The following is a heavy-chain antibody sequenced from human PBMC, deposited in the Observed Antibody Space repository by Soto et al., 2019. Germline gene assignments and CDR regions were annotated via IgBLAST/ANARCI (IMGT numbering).Heavy chain of an antibody. CDR1: GISFSTYI. CDR2: ISSSGNYK. J-gene: IGHJ4*02. CDR3: ASVSM. Sequence: GGSLRLSCAASGISFSTYIMNWVRQAPGKGLEWVSSISSSGNYKYYADSVKGRFTISRDNAKNSLYLQMNSLRAEDTAVYYCASVSMWGQGTMVTV. V-gene: IGHV3-21*01.